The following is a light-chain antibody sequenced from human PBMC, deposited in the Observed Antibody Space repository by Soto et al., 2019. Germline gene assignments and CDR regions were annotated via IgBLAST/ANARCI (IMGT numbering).Light chain of an antibody. J-gene: IGKJ5*01. Sequence: LTQSPATLSLSPGERATFSCTASQGVSTYIAWYQQKPGHPPRLLMFDASRRATGIPPRFSGGGFGTQFTLTINNLEPDDFAVYYCQQRGESFGQGTRLEIK. CDR1: QGVSTY. CDR2: DAS. CDR3: QQRGES. V-gene: IGKV3D-11*01.